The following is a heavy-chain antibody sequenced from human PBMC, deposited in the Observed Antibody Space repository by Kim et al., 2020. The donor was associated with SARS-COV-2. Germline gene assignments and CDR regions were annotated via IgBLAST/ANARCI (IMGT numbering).Heavy chain of an antibody. CDR3: AKEGGPGYSSD. CDR2: K. J-gene: IGHJ4*02. D-gene: IGHD6-19*01. V-gene: IGHV3-33*06. Sequence: KYYADSGKGLLPISRDNSKNTLYLQMNGLRAEDTAVYYCAKEGGPGYSSDWGQGTLVTVSS.